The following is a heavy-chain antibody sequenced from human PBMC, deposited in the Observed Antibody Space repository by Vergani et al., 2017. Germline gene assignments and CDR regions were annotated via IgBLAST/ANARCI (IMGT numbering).Heavy chain of an antibody. CDR2: IYDSRNN. V-gene: IGHV4-39*01. J-gene: IGHJ3*02. D-gene: IGHD6-6*01. Sequence: QLQLQESGPRLVKPSETLSLTCSLSGMSISNNNYYWGWIRQPPGKALEWIGSIYDSRNNNYSPSLKSRVSISVDTSKNQFSLNLTSVTAADTAVYYCARHLRQLARNDVFDIWGHGTLVTVSS. CDR1: GMSISNNNYY. CDR3: ARHLRQLARNDVFDI.